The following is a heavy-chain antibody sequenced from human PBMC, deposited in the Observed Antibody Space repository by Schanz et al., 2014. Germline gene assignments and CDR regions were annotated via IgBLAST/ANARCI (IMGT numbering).Heavy chain of an antibody. J-gene: IGHJ4*02. V-gene: IGHV3-48*04. Sequence: EVQLVESGGGVVRPGGSLRLSCAASGFGFDDFGMHWVRQAPGKALEWVSYISSSGSYTNYADSVKGRFTISRDNAKNALYLQMNGLRAEDTAVFYCAKQHGVIQQVSDYWGQGTLXTVSS. CDR2: ISSSGSYT. CDR3: AKQHGVIQQVSDY. CDR1: GFGFDDFG. D-gene: IGHD3-22*01.